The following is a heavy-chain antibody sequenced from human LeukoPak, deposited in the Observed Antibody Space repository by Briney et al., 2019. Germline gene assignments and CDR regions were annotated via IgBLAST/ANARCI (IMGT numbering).Heavy chain of an antibody. V-gene: IGHV3-9*01. CDR2: ISWNSGSI. J-gene: IGHJ4*02. CDR1: GFTFDDYA. CDR3: AKGYCSSTSCPPGGY. Sequence: GGSLRLSCAASGFTFDDYAMPWVRQAPGKGLEWVSGISWNSGSIGYADSVKGRFTISRDNAKNSLYLQMNSLRAEDTALYYCAKGYCSSTSCPPGGYWGQGTLVTVSS. D-gene: IGHD2-2*01.